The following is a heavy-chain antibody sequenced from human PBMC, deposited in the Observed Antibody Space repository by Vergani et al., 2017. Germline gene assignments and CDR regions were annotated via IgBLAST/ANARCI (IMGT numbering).Heavy chain of an antibody. V-gene: IGHV3-9*01. CDR1: GFTFDDYA. Sequence: EVQLVESGGGLVQPGRSLRLSCAASGFTFDDYAMHWVRQAPGKGLEWVSGINWNSDSIAYADSVKGRFTISRDNAKNSLYLQMNSLRAEDTALYYCVKDLAASGNYLYFDLWGRGTLVTVSS. J-gene: IGHJ2*01. D-gene: IGHD6-13*01. CDR2: INWNSDSI. CDR3: VKDLAASGNYLYFDL.